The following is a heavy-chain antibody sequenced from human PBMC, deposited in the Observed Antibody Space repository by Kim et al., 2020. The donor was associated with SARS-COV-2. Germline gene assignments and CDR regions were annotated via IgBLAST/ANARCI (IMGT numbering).Heavy chain of an antibody. Sequence: NYAQKFQGRVTITADKSTSTAYMGLSSLRSEDTAVYYCARATGIAASFDYWGQGTLVTVSS. D-gene: IGHD6-13*01. CDR3: ARATGIAASFDY. V-gene: IGHV1-69*04. J-gene: IGHJ4*02.